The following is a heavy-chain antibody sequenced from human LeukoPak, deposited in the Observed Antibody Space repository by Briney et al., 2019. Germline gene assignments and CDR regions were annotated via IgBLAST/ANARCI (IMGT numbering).Heavy chain of an antibody. J-gene: IGHJ4*02. D-gene: IGHD4-17*01. CDR2: IKSKTDGGTT. V-gene: IGHV3-15*07. CDR3: TTALPRTVWVN. Sequence: GGSLRLSCAASGFTFSSYWMNWARQAPGKGLEWVGRIKSKTDGGTTDYAAPVKGRFTISRDDSKNTLYLQMNSLKTEDTAVYYCTTALPRTVWVNWGQGTLVTVSS. CDR1: GFTFSSYW.